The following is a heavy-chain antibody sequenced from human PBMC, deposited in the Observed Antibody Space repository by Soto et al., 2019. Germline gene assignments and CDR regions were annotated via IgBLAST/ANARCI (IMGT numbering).Heavy chain of an antibody. CDR3: ARRYGYSFDY. J-gene: IGHJ4*02. Sequence: QVQLQESGPGLVKPSETLSLTCTVSGGSISSYYWSWIRQPPGKGLEWIGHIYYSGSTNYNPSLMSRVTRSVDTSKNQCSLKLSSVTAADTAVYYCARRYGYSFDYWGQGTLVTVSS. CDR2: IYYSGST. D-gene: IGHD1-1*01. V-gene: IGHV4-59*08. CDR1: GGSISSYY.